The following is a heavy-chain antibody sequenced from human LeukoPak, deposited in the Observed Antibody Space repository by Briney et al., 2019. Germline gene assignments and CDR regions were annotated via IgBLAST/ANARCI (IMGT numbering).Heavy chain of an antibody. Sequence: ETLSLTCTVSGGSIRSSSYYWGWIRQPPGKGLEWIGVIYYNGRTYYNPSLKSRVTISVDTSNNQFSLKLTSVTAADTAVFFCATQGNYFRISDYWGQGTLVTVSS. CDR1: GGSIRSSSYY. D-gene: IGHD4-11*01. J-gene: IGHJ4*02. CDR2: IYYNGRT. V-gene: IGHV4-39*01. CDR3: ATQGNYFRISDY.